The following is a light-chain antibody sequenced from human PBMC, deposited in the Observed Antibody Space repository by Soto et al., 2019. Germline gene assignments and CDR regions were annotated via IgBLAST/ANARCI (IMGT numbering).Light chain of an antibody. V-gene: IGLV2-23*01. CDR1: STDVGRYNL. CDR2: EGS. CDR3: CSYAGSRTFI. Sequence: QSALTQPASVSGSPGQSITVSCTGTSTDVGRYNLVSWYQQHPGKAPKLIIYEGSKRPSGVSNRFSGSKSGNTASLTISGLQAEDDADYYCCSYAGSRTFIFGGGSKLTVL. J-gene: IGLJ2*01.